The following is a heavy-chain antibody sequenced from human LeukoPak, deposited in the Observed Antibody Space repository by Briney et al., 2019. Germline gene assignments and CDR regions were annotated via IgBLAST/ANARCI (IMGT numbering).Heavy chain of an antibody. Sequence: PVKVSCKPFRHPFTRYDINWLRQATGQALEWMGWMNPNRGNTGYAQKFQGRVTMTRNTSISTAYMELSSLRSEDTAVYYCARGGWGITGEKWFDLWGQGTLVTVSS. CDR2: MNPNRGNT. V-gene: IGHV1-8*01. D-gene: IGHD3-10*01. CDR1: RHPFTRYD. CDR3: ARGGWGITGEKWFDL. J-gene: IGHJ5*02.